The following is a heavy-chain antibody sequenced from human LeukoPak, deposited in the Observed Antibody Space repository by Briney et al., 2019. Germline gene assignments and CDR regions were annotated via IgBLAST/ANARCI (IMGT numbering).Heavy chain of an antibody. Sequence: ASVKVSCKASGGTFSSYAISWVRQAPGQGLEWMGGIIPIFGTANYAQKFQGRVTITADESTSTAYMELSTPRDQATAVYICARGPTLRYFDWGFDYWGQGTLVTVSS. D-gene: IGHD3-9*01. J-gene: IGHJ4*02. CDR2: IIPIFGTA. CDR3: ARGPTLRYFDWGFDY. V-gene: IGHV1-69*13. CDR1: GGTFSSYA.